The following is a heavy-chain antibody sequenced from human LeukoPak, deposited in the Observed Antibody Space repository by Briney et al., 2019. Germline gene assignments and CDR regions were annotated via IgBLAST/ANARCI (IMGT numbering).Heavy chain of an antibody. V-gene: IGHV2-70*01. Sequence: SGPALVKPTQTLTLTCTFSGFSLSTSGMSVSWIRQPPGKALEWLALIEWDDEKYYGTSLKTRLTISKDTSKNQVVLTMTNMDPMDTATYYCARLSYGSKSPLDYWGQGTLVTVSS. CDR3: ARLSYGSKSPLDY. CDR1: GFSLSTSGMS. CDR2: IEWDDEK. J-gene: IGHJ4*02. D-gene: IGHD3-10*01.